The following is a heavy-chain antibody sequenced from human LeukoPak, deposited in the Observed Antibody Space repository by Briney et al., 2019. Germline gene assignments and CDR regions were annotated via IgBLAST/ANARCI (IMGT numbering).Heavy chain of an antibody. J-gene: IGHJ2*01. D-gene: IGHD6-13*01. Sequence: ASVKVSCKASGYTFTAYYMHWVRQAPGQGPEWMGWINPNSGSTYYAQKFQGRVTMTRDTSISTAYMELSMLRSDDTAVYYCARVLKGIAAGGSYWYFDLWGRGTLVTVSS. CDR1: GYTFTAYY. CDR2: INPNSGST. V-gene: IGHV1-2*02. CDR3: ARVLKGIAAGGSYWYFDL.